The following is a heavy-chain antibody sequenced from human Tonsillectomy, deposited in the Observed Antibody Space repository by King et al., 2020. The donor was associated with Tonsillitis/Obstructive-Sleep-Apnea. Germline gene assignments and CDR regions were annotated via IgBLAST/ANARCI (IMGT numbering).Heavy chain of an antibody. Sequence: VQLVESGGGLVKPGGSLRLSCAASGFTFSDYYMSWIRQAPGKGLEWVSYISSSSSYTNYADSVKGRFTISRDNAKNSLYLQMNSLRAEDTAVYYCAGVRGPSYMITWGGVIGPPDYWGQGTLVTVSS. V-gene: IGHV3-11*05. J-gene: IGHJ4*02. CDR2: ISSSSSYT. CDR3: AGVRGPSYMITWGGVIGPPDY. D-gene: IGHD3-16*02. CDR1: GFTFSDYY.